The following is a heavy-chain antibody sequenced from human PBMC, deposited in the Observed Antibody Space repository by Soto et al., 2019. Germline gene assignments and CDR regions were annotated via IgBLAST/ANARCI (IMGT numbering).Heavy chain of an antibody. CDR3: ASGEGYICSGGSCYSYYYYGMGV. V-gene: IGHV3-74*01. CDR2: ISSDGGST. Sequence: PVGSVRLSCAASGFTFSSYWMHWVRQAPGKGRGWVARISSDGGSTSYADSVKGRFTISRDNPNNTLYQQTNSLRAEDTAVYYCASGEGYICSGGSCYSYYYYGMGVWGQGTTVTVSS. CDR1: GFTFSSYW. J-gene: IGHJ6*02. D-gene: IGHD2-15*01.